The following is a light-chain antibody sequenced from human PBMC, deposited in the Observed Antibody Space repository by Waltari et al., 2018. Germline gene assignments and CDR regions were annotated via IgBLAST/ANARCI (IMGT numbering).Light chain of an antibody. CDR3: QHYGTSPPLT. CDR1: QTSSSSY. V-gene: IGKV3-20*01. Sequence: EIVLTQSPGTLPLSPGERATLSCRASQTSSSSYLAWYQQKPGQAPRLLIYGASTRAAGCPVRFSGSGSGTDFTLTISRLEPEDVAVYYCQHYGTSPPLTFGGGTKVEIK. J-gene: IGKJ4*01. CDR2: GAS.